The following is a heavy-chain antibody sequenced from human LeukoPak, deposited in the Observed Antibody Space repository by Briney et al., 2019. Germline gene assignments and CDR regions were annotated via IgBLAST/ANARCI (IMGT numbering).Heavy chain of an antibody. CDR2: ISDSGGDT. Sequence: PGGSLRLSCAASGFTFSNYAMSWVRQAPGKGLEWVSAISDSGGDTYYTDSVKGRFTTSRDNSRNTLYLQMNSLRAEDTAVYYCAKRVLYSFPHPNFDYWGQGTLVTVSS. J-gene: IGHJ4*02. CDR1: GFTFSNYA. V-gene: IGHV3-23*01. D-gene: IGHD5-18*01. CDR3: AKRVLYSFPHPNFDY.